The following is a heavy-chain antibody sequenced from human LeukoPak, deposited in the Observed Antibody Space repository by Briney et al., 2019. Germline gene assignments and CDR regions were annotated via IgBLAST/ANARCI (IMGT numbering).Heavy chain of an antibody. V-gene: IGHV3-7*01. Sequence: PGGSLRLSCAASGFIFTNDWMSWVRQAPGKGLEWVANVKQDGSEKDYVDSVKGRFTISRDNAKNLLYLQMNSLRTEDTAVYYCSRVGPAGAGAFDYGGPGTLVTVSS. CDR2: VKQDGSEK. CDR1: GFIFTNDW. J-gene: IGHJ4*02. D-gene: IGHD6-13*01. CDR3: SRVGPAGAGAFDY.